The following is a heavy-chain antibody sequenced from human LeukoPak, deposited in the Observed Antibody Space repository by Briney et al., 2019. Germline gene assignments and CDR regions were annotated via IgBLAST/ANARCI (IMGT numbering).Heavy chain of an antibody. V-gene: IGHV3-23*01. J-gene: IGHJ6*03. D-gene: IGHD3-3*01. CDR2: ISGSGGST. CDR1: GFTFSSYA. CDR3: AKVGNYDFWSGYSHYYMDV. Sequence: GGSLRLSCAASGFTFSSYAMSWVRQAPGKGLEWVSAISGSGGSTYYADSVKGRFTISRDNSKNTLYLQMNSLRAEDTAVYYRAKVGNYDFWSGYSHYYMDVWGKGTTVTVSS.